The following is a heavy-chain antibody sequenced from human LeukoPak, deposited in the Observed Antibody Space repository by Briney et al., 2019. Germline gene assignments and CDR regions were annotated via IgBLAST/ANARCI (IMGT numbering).Heavy chain of an antibody. V-gene: IGHV3-23*01. D-gene: IGHD3-10*01. Sequence: GGSLRLSCAASGFTFSGYAMSWVRQAPGEGLEWVSAISGSGGSTYYADSVKGRFTISRDNSKNTLYLQMNSLRAEDTAVYYCAKDRLWYYGSGSYSNWFDPWGQGTLVTVSS. CDR1: GFTFSGYA. CDR3: AKDRLWYYGSGSYSNWFDP. CDR2: ISGSGGST. J-gene: IGHJ5*02.